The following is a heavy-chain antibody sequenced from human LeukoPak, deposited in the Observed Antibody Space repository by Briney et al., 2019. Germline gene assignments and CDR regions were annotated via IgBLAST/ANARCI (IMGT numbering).Heavy chain of an antibody. CDR1: GFTFSTYA. D-gene: IGHD3-22*01. CDR3: AKGDSSGYYDY. CDR2: ISGSGGST. Sequence: GGSLRLSCAASGFTFSTYAMSWVRQSPGKGLEWVSTISGSGGSTSYADSVKGRFTISRDNSKNTLYLQMNSLRAEDTAAYYCAKGDSSGYYDYWGQGTLVTVSS. V-gene: IGHV3-23*01. J-gene: IGHJ4*02.